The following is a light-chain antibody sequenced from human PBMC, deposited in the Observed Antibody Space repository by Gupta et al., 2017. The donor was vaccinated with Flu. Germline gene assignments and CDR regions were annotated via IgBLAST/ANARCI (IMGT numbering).Light chain of an antibody. V-gene: IGKV1-33*01. CDR1: HHISNY. J-gene: IGKJ5*01. CDR2: DVS. Sequence: DIQMTQSPSSLSASVGDRVTITCQARHHISNYLNWYQQKPGKPPKLLIYDVSNLVPGGPSRFSGSGSGTSFIFTISGLQTEDITTYYCQQYETLISFGQETRLEI. CDR3: QQYETLIS.